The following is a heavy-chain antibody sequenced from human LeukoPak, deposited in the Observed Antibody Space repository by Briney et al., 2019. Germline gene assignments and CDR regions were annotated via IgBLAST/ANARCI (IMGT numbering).Heavy chain of an antibody. J-gene: IGHJ4*02. V-gene: IGHV3-49*03. CDR2: IRSKAYGGTT. D-gene: IGHD3-22*01. Sequence: GGSLRLSCTASGFTFGDYAMSWFRQAPGKGLEWVGFIRSKAYGGTTEYAASVKGRFTISRDDSKSIAYLQMNSLKTEDTAVYYCTRFDYYDSSGYDYWGQGTPVTVSS. CDR1: GFTFGDYA. CDR3: TRFDYYDSSGYDY.